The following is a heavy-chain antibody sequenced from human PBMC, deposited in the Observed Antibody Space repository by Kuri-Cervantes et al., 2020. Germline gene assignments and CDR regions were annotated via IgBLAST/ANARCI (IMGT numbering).Heavy chain of an antibody. J-gene: IGHJ4*02. CDR2: IYSSGGT. D-gene: IGHD2-15*01. V-gene: IGHV4-59*01. Sequence: SETLSLTCTVSGGSISSYYWSWIRQPPGRGLEWIGYIYSSGGTNYNPSFKSRVTMSVDTSKNQLSLKLSSVTAADTAVYYCARAGVVPASQFDYWGQGTLVTVSS. CDR1: GGSISSYY. CDR3: ARAGVVPASQFDY.